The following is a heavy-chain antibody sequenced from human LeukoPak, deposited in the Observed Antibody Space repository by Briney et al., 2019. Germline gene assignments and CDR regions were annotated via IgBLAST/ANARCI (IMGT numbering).Heavy chain of an antibody. CDR2: ISYDGSNK. J-gene: IGHJ4*02. CDR1: GFTFSSYG. CDR3: AREEYNWNGVFDY. Sequence: GGSLRLSCAASGFTFSSYGMHWVRQAPGKGLEWVAVISYDGSNKYYADSVKGRFTISRDNSKNTLYLQMNSLRAEDTAVYYCAREEYNWNGVFDYWGQGTLVTVSS. D-gene: IGHD1-1*01. V-gene: IGHV3-30*03.